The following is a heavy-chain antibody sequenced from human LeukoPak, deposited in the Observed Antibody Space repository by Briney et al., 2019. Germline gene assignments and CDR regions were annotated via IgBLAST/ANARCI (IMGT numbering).Heavy chain of an antibody. J-gene: IGHJ6*02. Sequence: ASVKVSCKASGYTFTGYYIHWVRQAPGQGLEWMGWINPNSGGTNYAQKFQDRVAMTRDTSISTAYMELSRLRSDDTAVYYCARALRGMDVWGQGTTVTVSS. CDR2: INPNSGGT. V-gene: IGHV1-2*02. CDR3: ARALRGMDV. CDR1: GYTFTGYY.